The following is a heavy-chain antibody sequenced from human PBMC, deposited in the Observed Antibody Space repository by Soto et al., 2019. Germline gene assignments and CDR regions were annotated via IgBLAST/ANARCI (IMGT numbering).Heavy chain of an antibody. CDR1: GYTFTSYG. V-gene: IGHV1-18*01. CDR2: ISAYNGNT. J-gene: IGHJ5*02. CDR3: ARDRAHYDSSGQWRGWFDP. Sequence: QVQLVQSGAEVKKPGASVKVSCKASGYTFTSYGISWVRQAPGQGLEWMGWISAYNGNTNYAQKLQGRVTMTTDTATGTAYMELRGLRYDDTAVYYCARDRAHYDSSGQWRGWFDPWGQGTLVTVSS. D-gene: IGHD3-22*01.